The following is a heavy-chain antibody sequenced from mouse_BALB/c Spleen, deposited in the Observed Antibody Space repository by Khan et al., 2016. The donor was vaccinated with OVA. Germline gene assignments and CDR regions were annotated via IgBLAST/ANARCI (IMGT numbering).Heavy chain of an antibody. CDR3: TRSWDWYFDV. D-gene: IGHD4-1*01. CDR2: IRLKSNIYVT. J-gene: IGHJ1*01. CDR1: GFTFSNYW. Sequence: EVELVESGGGLVQPGGSMKLSCVASGFTFSNYWMNWVRQSPEKGLEWIAEIRLKSNIYVTHYAESVNGRFTISSDDSKSSVYLQMNNLRAEDTGIYYCTRSWDWYFDVWGAGTTVTVSS. V-gene: IGHV6-6*02.